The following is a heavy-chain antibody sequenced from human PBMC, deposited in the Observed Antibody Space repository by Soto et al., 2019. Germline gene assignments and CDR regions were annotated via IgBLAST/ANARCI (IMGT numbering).Heavy chain of an antibody. D-gene: IGHD3-10*01. J-gene: IGHJ4*02. Sequence: EVQLVESGGGLIQPGGSLRLSCAVSGFTVSNNYMSWVRQAPGKGLEGVSVIYSGGYTAYGDSVKGRFTISRDNSKNTLYFQKKSPGPDDPAVFYWGHQPGGGGYWGQGTLVTVSS. CDR3: GHQPGGGGY. CDR2: IYSGGYT. V-gene: IGHV3-53*01. CDR1: GFTVSNNY.